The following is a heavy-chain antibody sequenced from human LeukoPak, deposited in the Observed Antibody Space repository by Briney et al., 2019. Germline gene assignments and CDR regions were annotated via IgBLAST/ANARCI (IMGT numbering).Heavy chain of an antibody. CDR3: ARSGALTGYLY. V-gene: IGHV4-59*11. Sequence: SETLSLTCTAAGGSISGHYWSWIRHPPGKGLEWIGYIYSSGNTLYSPSLKSRVTMSLDTSKSQLSLKLSSVTSADTAVHYCARSGALTGYLYWGQGTLVTVSS. CDR1: GGSISGHY. D-gene: IGHD3-9*01. J-gene: IGHJ4*02. CDR2: IYSSGNT.